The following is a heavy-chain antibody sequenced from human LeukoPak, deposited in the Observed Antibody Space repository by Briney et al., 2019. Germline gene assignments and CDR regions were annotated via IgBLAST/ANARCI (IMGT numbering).Heavy chain of an antibody. CDR1: GFTFSNYG. CDR3: ARDLGSGWYDYHPYYYYGMDV. D-gene: IGHD6-19*01. Sequence: GGSLRLSCAASGFTFSNYGMNWVRQAPGKGLEWVSYISGSGSSIYYADSLKGRFIVSRDNAKNSLFLQMNSLRAEDTAVYYCARDLGSGWYDYHPYYYYGMDVWGQGTTVTVSS. J-gene: IGHJ6*02. V-gene: IGHV3-48*01. CDR2: ISGSGSSI.